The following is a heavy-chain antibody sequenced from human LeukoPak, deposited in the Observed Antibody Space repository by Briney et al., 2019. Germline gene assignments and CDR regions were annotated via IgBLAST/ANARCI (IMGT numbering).Heavy chain of an antibody. CDR2: IIPIFGTA. Sequence: GASMKVSCKASGGTFSSYAISWVRQAPGQGLEWMGGIIPIFGTANYAQKFQGRVTITADESTSTAYMELSSLRSEDTAVYYCAREISYCGGDCYSHYFDYWGQGTLVTVSS. D-gene: IGHD2-21*01. CDR1: GGTFSSYA. CDR3: AREISYCGGDCYSHYFDY. J-gene: IGHJ4*02. V-gene: IGHV1-69*13.